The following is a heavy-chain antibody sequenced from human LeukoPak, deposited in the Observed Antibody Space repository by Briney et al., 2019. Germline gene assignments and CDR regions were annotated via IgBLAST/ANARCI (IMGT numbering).Heavy chain of an antibody. D-gene: IGHD6-13*01. V-gene: IGHV1-46*01. J-gene: IGHJ6*03. Sequence: ASVKVSCKASGYTFTSYYMHWVRQAPGQGLEWMGIINPSGGSTSYAQKFQGRVTMTRDTSTSTVYMELSSLRSEDTAVYYCARDRRYRGQQLVTYYYYYYMDVWGKGTTVTISS. CDR1: GYTFTSYY. CDR2: INPSGGST. CDR3: ARDRRYRGQQLVTYYYYYYMDV.